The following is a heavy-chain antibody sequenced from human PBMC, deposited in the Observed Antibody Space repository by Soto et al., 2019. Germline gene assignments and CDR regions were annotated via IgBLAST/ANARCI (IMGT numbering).Heavy chain of an antibody. J-gene: IGHJ4*02. CDR3: AKDRRYYDSSGYYDY. Sequence: GGSLRLSCAASGFTFSSYAMSWVRQAPGKGLEWVSAISGSGGSTYYADSVKGRFTISRDNSKNTLYLQMNSLRAEDTAVYYCAKDRRYYDSSGYYDYWGQGTLVTVSS. CDR1: GFTFSSYA. D-gene: IGHD3-22*01. CDR2: ISGSGGST. V-gene: IGHV3-23*01.